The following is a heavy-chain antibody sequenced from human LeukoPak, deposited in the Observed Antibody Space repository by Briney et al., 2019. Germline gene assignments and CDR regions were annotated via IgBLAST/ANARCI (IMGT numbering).Heavy chain of an antibody. J-gene: IGHJ6*03. D-gene: IGHD6-19*01. Sequence: GGSLGLSCAASGFTFSSYALHWVRQAPGKGLEWVAVISYDGSNNYYADSVKGRFTISRDYSKNTLYLQMNSLRAEDTAVYYCARDPGSTGWYYYYYYMDVWGKGTTVTVSS. CDR3: ARDPGSTGWYYYYYYMDV. V-gene: IGHV3-30*01. CDR2: ISYDGSNN. CDR1: GFTFSSYA.